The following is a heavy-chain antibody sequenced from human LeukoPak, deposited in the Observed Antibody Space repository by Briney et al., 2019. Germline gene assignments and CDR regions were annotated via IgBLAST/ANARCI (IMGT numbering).Heavy chain of an antibody. V-gene: IGHV4-39*01. CDR2: IYYSGST. J-gene: IGHJ5*02. Sequence: SETLSLTCTVSGGSISSSSYYWGWIRQPPGRGLEWIGSIYYSGSTYYNPSLKSRVTISADTSKNQFSLKLSSVTAADTAVYYCARQSSSSSNWFDPWGQGTLVTVSS. D-gene: IGHD6-6*01. CDR3: ARQSSSSSNWFDP. CDR1: GGSISSSSYY.